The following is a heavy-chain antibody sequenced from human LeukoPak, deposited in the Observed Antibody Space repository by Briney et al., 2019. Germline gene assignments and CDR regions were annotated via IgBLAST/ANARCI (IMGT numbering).Heavy chain of an antibody. J-gene: IGHJ4*02. CDR2: IYYSGST. CDR3: ARQVANWGRSGCDY. D-gene: IGHD7-27*01. V-gene: IGHV4-59*08. CDR1: GGSIDNYF. Sequence: SETLSLTCTVSGGSIDNYFWSWIRQPPGKGLEWIGCIYYSGSTNYNPSLKSRVTISVDRSKNQFSLKLSSVTAADTAVYYCARQVANWGRSGCDYWGQGTLVTVSS.